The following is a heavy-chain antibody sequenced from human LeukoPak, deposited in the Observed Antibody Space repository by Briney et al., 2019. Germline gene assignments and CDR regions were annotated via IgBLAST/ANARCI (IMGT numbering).Heavy chain of an antibody. D-gene: IGHD4-17*01. Sequence: SETLSLTCAVYGGSFGGYYWSWIRQPPGKGLEWIGEINHSGSTNYNPSLKSRVTISVDTSKNQFSLKLSSVTAADTAVYYCARGNIMTTVTRWGQGTLVTVST. V-gene: IGHV4-34*01. CDR3: ARGNIMTTVTR. J-gene: IGHJ4*02. CDR1: GGSFGGYY. CDR2: INHSGST.